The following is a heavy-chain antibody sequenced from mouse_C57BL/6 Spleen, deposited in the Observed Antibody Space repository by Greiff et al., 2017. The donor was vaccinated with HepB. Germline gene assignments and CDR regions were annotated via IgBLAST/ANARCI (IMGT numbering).Heavy chain of an antibody. J-gene: IGHJ3*02. V-gene: IGHV1-50*01. CDR3: ASLDGY. CDR2: IDPSDSYT. CDR1: GYTFTSYW. Sequence: QVQLKQPGAELVKPGASVKLSCKASGYTFTSYWMQWVKQRPGQGLEWIGEIDPSDSYTNYNQKFKGKATLTVDTSSSTAYMQLSSLTSEDSAVYYCASLDGYWGQGTLVTVSA.